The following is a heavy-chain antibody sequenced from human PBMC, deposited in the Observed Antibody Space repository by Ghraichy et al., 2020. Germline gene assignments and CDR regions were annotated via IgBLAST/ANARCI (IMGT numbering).Heavy chain of an antibody. CDR3: AKDRAGDGGYYYYAMDV. Sequence: GGSLRLSCAASTFTFSNYAMSWVRQAPGKGLQWVLGISGSDGKTYYADSVKGRFTITRDNSKNTLYLQINSLRAEDTAIYYCAKDRAGDGGYYYYAMDVWGQGTTVTVSS. CDR2: ISGSDGKT. J-gene: IGHJ6*02. V-gene: IGHV3-23*01. D-gene: IGHD3-10*01. CDR1: TFTFSNYA.